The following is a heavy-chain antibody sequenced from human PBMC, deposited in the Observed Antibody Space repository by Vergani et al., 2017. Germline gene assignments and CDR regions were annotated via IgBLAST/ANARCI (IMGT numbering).Heavy chain of an antibody. CDR3: ARDPSSSPINWFDP. CDR2: IWYDGSNK. Sequence: VQLVESGGGVVQPGRSLRLSCAASGFTFSSYGMHWVRQAPGKGLEWVAVIWYDGSNKYYADSVKGRFTISRDNSKNTLYLQMNSLRAEDTAVYYCARDPSSSPINWFDPWGQGTLVTVSS. J-gene: IGHJ5*02. CDR1: GFTFSSYG. D-gene: IGHD6-6*01. V-gene: IGHV3-33*01.